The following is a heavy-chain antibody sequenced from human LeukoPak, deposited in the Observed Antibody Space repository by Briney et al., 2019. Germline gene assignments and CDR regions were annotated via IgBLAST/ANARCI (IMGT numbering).Heavy chain of an antibody. CDR3: ARGGGLAV. V-gene: IGHV3-30-3*01. CDR2: ISYDGSNK. Sequence: QPGGSLRLSCAASGFTFSSYAMYWVRQAPGKGLEWVAVISYDGSNKYYPDSVKGRFTISRDNAKNSLYLQMSNLRAEDTAVYFCARGGGLAVWGQGATVTVSS. D-gene: IGHD3-16*01. J-gene: IGHJ6*02. CDR1: GFTFSSYA.